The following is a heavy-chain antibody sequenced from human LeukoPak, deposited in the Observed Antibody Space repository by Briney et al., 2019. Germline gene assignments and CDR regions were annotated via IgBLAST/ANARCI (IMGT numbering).Heavy chain of an antibody. D-gene: IGHD4-17*01. CDR3: AGDYGDSLYYNYGMDV. Sequence: GGSLRLSCAASGFTFSSYSIDWVRQAPGKGLEWLSYISSSSSTIYYADSVKGRFTISRDNARNSLYLQMHSLRAEDTAVFYCAGDYGDSLYYNYGMDVWGQGTTVTVSS. J-gene: IGHJ6*02. CDR1: GFTFSSYS. V-gene: IGHV3-48*04. CDR2: ISSSSSTI.